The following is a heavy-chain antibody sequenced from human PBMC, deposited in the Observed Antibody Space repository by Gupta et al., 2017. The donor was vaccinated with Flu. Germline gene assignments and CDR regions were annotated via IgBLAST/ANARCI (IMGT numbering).Heavy chain of an antibody. Sequence: PLVESGGGVVQPGRSLSLSCAASAFTFNSYGMHWGRQTPGKGMEWVAVISDDGSKKYSADSVKGRFSSSRDSSKNTLYLQMTRLRPEDMAVYYCAKDKGGEKDYYFGMDVWGQGTTVTVS. D-gene: IGHD2-21*01. CDR2: ISDDGSKK. CDR3: AKDKGGEKDYYFGMDV. J-gene: IGHJ6*02. CDR1: AFTFNSYG. V-gene: IGHV3-30*18.